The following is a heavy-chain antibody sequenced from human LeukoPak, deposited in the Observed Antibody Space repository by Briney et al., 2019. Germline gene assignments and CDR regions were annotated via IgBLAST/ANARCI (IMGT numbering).Heavy chain of an antibody. Sequence: ASVKVSCKASGYTFTSYAMHWVRQAPGQRLEWMGWINAGNGNTKYSQKFQGRVTFTRDTSASTAYMELSSLRSEDTAVYYCARGPHGSGWYHADVWGQGTTVTVSS. V-gene: IGHV1-3*01. D-gene: IGHD6-19*01. CDR1: GYTFTSYA. CDR3: ARGPHGSGWYHADV. CDR2: INAGNGNT. J-gene: IGHJ6*02.